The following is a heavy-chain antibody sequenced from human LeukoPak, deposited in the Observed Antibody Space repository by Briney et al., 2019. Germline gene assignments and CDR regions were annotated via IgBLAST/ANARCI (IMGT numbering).Heavy chain of an antibody. D-gene: IGHD3-22*01. CDR3: ARVPVSYHYDSSGCGY. Sequence: ASVKVSCKASGYKFTSYGISWVRQAPGQGLEWMGWITAYNGNTDYAQKFQGRVTMTTDASTSTAYMEVRSLRSDDTAVYYCARVPVSYHYDSSGCGYWGQGTVVTVSS. CDR1: GYKFTSYG. V-gene: IGHV1-18*01. J-gene: IGHJ4*02. CDR2: ITAYNGNT.